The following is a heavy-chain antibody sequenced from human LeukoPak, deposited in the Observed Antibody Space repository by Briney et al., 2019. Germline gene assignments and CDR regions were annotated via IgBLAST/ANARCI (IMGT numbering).Heavy chain of an antibody. CDR2: ISWDGGST. CDR1: GFTFDDYT. V-gene: IGHV3-43*01. Sequence: SLRLSCAASGFTFDDYTMHWVRHAPGKGLEWVSLISWDGGSTYYADSVKGRFTISRDNSKNSLYLQMNSLRTEDTALYYCAKDGRRYCSSTSCQPTDNWFDPWGQGTLVTVSS. D-gene: IGHD2-2*01. J-gene: IGHJ5*02. CDR3: AKDGRRYCSSTSCQPTDNWFDP.